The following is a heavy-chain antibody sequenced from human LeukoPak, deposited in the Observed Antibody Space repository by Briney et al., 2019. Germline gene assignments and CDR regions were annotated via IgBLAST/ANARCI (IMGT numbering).Heavy chain of an antibody. D-gene: IGHD3-9*01. CDR2: INTGNGST. V-gene: IGHV1-3*04. J-gene: IGHJ4*02. CDR1: GYTFTSYT. CDR3: ATAGTILSGDYFDY. Sequence: GASVKVSCKASGYTFTSYTMHWVRQAPGQRLEWMGWINTGNGSTKYSQEFQGRVTITRDTSASTAYMELSSLRSDDTAVYYCATAGTILSGDYFDYWGQGTLVTVSS.